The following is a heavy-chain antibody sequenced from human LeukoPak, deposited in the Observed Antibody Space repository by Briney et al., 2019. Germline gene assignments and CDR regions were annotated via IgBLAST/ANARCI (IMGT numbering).Heavy chain of an antibody. CDR2: IYYSGST. CDR1: GGSISNYY. V-gene: IGHV4-59*01. Sequence: PSETLSLTCAVSGGSISNYYWSWIRQPPGKGLEWLGYIYYSGSTKYNSALKGRVTISVDTSKNQFSLFLSPVTAADTAVYYCARGPPDSQWLVWYYFDYWGQGTLVTVSS. CDR3: ARGPPDSQWLVWYYFDY. D-gene: IGHD6-19*01. J-gene: IGHJ4*02.